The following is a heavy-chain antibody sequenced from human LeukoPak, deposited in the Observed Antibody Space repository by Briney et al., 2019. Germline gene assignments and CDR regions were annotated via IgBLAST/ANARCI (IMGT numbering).Heavy chain of an antibody. CDR2: IKQDGSEK. CDR1: GFTFSSYW. CDR3: AREDDSSGYYYSFDY. V-gene: IGHV3-7*01. D-gene: IGHD3-22*01. J-gene: IGHJ4*02. Sequence: GGSLRLSCAASGFTFSSYWMSWVRQAPGKGLEWVANIKQDGSEKYYVDSVKGRFTISRDNAKSSLYLQMNSLRAEDTAVYYCAREDDSSGYYYSFDYWGQGTLVTVSS.